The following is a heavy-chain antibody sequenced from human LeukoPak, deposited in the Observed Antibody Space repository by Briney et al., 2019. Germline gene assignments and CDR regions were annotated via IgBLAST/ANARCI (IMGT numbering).Heavy chain of an antibody. CDR2: ISYDGSNK. CDR3: AKDGIAARTGLTDY. CDR1: GFTFSSYA. V-gene: IGHV3-30-3*02. D-gene: IGHD6-6*01. J-gene: IGHJ4*02. Sequence: GGSLRLSCAASGFTFSSYAMHWVRQAPGKGLEWVAVISYDGSNKYYADSVKGRFTISRDNSKNTLYLQMNSLRAEDTAVYYCAKDGIAARTGLTDYWGQGTLVTVSS.